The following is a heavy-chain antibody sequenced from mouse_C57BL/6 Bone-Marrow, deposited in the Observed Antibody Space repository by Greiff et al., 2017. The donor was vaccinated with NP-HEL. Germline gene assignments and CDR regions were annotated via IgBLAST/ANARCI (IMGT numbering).Heavy chain of an antibody. D-gene: IGHD4-1*01. V-gene: IGHV7-1*01. CDR3: ARDNWDWYFDV. J-gene: IGHJ1*03. Sequence: EVMLVESGGGLVQSGRSLRLSCATSGFTFSDFYMEWVRQAPGKGLEWIAASRNRANDYTTEYSASVKGRFIVSRDTSQSMLYLQMNALRAEDTAIYYCARDNWDWYFDVWGTGTTVTVSS. CDR1: GFTFSDFY. CDR2: SRNRANDYTT.